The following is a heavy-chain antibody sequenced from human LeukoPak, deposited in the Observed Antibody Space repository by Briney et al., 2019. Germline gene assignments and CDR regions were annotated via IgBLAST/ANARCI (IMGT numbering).Heavy chain of an antibody. CDR3: AKSTVGCSSNCGSYYYSMDV. CDR2: ISGSGGST. V-gene: IGHV3-23*01. CDR1: GFTFSSHA. Sequence: GGSLRLSCAASGFTFSSHAMNWVRQAPGKGLEWVSAISGSGGSTYYTDSVKGRFTISRDNSKNTLYLQMTSLRAEDTAVYHCAKSTVGCSSNCGSYYYSMDVWGKGTTVTVSS. J-gene: IGHJ6*03. D-gene: IGHD6-13*01.